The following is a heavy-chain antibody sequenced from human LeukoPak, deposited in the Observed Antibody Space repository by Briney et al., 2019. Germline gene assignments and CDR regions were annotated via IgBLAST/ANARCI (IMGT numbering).Heavy chain of an antibody. CDR2: INPDSGGT. Sequence: ASVNVSCKASGYTFSDYYIHWVRQAPGQGLEWMGWINPDSGGTNYAQKFQGRVTMTRDTSLTTVYMELSRLRSDDTAVFYCTREARAGNWFDPWGQGTRVSVSS. V-gene: IGHV1-2*02. CDR3: TREARAGNWFDP. J-gene: IGHJ5*02. D-gene: IGHD5-12*01. CDR1: GYTFSDYY.